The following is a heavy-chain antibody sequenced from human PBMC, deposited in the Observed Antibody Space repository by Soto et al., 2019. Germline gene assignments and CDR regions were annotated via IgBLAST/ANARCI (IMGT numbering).Heavy chain of an antibody. J-gene: IGHJ3*02. CDR3: AKDFNSMSEGAVAGIDI. Sequence: GGSLRLSCAASGFTFSSYGMHWVRQAPGKGLEWVAVISYDGSNQYYADSVKGRFTISRDNSKNTLYLQMNSLRAEDTAVYYCAKDFNSMSEGAVAGIDIWGQGTMVTVSS. D-gene: IGHD6-19*01. V-gene: IGHV3-30*18. CDR1: GFTFSSYG. CDR2: ISYDGSNQ.